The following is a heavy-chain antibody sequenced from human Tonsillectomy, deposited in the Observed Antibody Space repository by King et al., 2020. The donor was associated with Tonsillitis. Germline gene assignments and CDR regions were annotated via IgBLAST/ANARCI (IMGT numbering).Heavy chain of an antibody. Sequence: VQLQESGPGLVKPSQTLSLTCTVSGGSISSGGYYWSWIRQHPGKGLEWIGYIYYSGSTYYNPSLKSLVTISVDTSKNQFSLKLSSVTAADTAVYYCARSITGTTEPDYYSYYYMDVWGKGTTVTVSS. J-gene: IGHJ6*03. V-gene: IGHV4-31*01. D-gene: IGHD1-20*01. CDR2: IYYSGST. CDR1: GGSISSGGYY. CDR3: ARSITGTTEPDYYSYYYMDV.